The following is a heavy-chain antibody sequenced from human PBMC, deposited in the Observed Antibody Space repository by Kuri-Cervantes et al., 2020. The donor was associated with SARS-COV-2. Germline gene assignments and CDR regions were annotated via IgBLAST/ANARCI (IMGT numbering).Heavy chain of an antibody. D-gene: IGHD3-22*01. V-gene: IGHV1-69*13. CDR2: IIPIFGTA. J-gene: IGHJ4*02. CDR1: VGTFSSYA. CDR3: ARVPDDSSGYQGELDY. Sequence: VKISCKASVGTFSSYAISWVRQAPGQGLEWMGGIIPIFGTANYAQKFQGRVTITADESTSTAYMELSSLRSEDTAAYYCARVPDDSSGYQGELDYWGQGTLVTVSS.